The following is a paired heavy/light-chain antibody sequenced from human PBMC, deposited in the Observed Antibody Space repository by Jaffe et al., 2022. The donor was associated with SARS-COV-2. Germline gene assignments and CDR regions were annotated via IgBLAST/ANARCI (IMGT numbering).Light chain of an antibody. J-gene: IGKJ2*01. CDR1: QSVSSSY. V-gene: IGKV3-20*01. CDR3: QQYGSSPQT. Sequence: EIVLTQSPGTLSLSPGERATLSCRASQSVSSSYLAWYQQKPGQAPRLLIYGASSRTSGIPDRFSGSGSGTDFTLTISRLEPEDFAVYYCQQYGSSPQTFGQGTKLEI. CDR2: GAS.
Heavy chain of an antibody. J-gene: IGHJ4*02. Sequence: QVQLQESGPGLVKPSQTLSLTCTVSGDSIRSGGYYWSWIRQHPGEGLEWIGYIYYSGGTYYNPSLRSRVTISVDTSKNQFSLKLRSVTAADTAVYYCARVPTGTTFLDYWGQGTLVTVSS. CDR2: IYYSGGT. CDR3: ARVPTGTTFLDY. CDR1: GDSIRSGGYY. V-gene: IGHV4-31*03. D-gene: IGHD1-1*01.